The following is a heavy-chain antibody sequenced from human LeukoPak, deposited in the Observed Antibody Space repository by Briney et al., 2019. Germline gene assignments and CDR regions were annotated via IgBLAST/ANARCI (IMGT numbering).Heavy chain of an antibody. CDR3: ASSGIAARRRAYYYVDV. CDR1: GFTFSSYS. D-gene: IGHD6-6*01. J-gene: IGHJ6*03. V-gene: IGHV3-48*02. CDR2: ISSSSSTI. Sequence: PGGSLRLSCAASGFTFSSYSMNWVRQAPGKGLEWVSYISSSSSTIYYADSVKGRFTISRDNAKNSLYLQMNSLRDEDTAVYYCASSGIAARRRAYYYVDVWGKGTTVTVSS.